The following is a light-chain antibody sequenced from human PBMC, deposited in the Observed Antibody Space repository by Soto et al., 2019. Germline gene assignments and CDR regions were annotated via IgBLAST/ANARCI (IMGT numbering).Light chain of an antibody. CDR1: QGIASY. CDR3: QQFNSYP. V-gene: IGKV1-9*01. J-gene: IGKJ4*01. Sequence: DVQLTQSPSFLSASVGDRVTISCRASQGIASYLVWYQQKPGKAPKVLIYAASTLQSGVPSRFSGSGSGTEFTLTISSLQPEDFATYYCQQFNSYPFGGGTKVEIK. CDR2: AAS.